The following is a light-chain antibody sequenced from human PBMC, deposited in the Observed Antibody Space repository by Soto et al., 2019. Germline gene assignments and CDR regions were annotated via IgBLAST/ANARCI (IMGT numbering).Light chain of an antibody. CDR1: SSNIGNNY. Sequence: QSVLTQPPSVSAAPGQKVTISCSGSSSNIGNNYVSWYQQLPGTDPKLLIYDNNKRPSGIPDRFSGSKSGTSATLGITGLQTGDEADYYCGTGDSSLSAGVFGTGTKLTVL. J-gene: IGLJ1*01. CDR3: GTGDSSLSAGV. CDR2: DNN. V-gene: IGLV1-51*01.